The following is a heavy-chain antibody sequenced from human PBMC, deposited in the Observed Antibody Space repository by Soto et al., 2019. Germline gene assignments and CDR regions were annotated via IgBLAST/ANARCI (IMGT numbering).Heavy chain of an antibody. CDR2: ISGYNGNT. Sequence: QVQLVQSGPEVRKPGASVKVSCKASGYIFSRYGISWVRQAPGQGLEWIAWISGYNGNTKFGERVQGRVNVTTDTSTSTANMELRSLRSDDTAVYYCAREAAAERNYYGLDVWGQGTTVIVSS. D-gene: IGHD6-13*01. J-gene: IGHJ6*02. CDR3: AREAAAERNYYGLDV. V-gene: IGHV1-18*04. CDR1: GYIFSRYG.